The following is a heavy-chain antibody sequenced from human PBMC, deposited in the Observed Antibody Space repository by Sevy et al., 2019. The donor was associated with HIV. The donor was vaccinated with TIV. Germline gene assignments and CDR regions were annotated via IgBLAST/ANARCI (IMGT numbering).Heavy chain of an antibody. V-gene: IGHV4-39*01. CDR1: GGSISSSSYY. Sequence: SETLSLTCTVSGGSISSSSYYWGWIRQPPGKGLEWIGGIYYSGSTYYNPSLKSRVTISVDTSKNQFSLKPISGTAADTAVYYCARQGGVQQLAIISYWGQGTLVTVSS. CDR3: ARQGGVQQLAIISY. J-gene: IGHJ4*02. CDR2: IYYSGST. D-gene: IGHD6-13*01.